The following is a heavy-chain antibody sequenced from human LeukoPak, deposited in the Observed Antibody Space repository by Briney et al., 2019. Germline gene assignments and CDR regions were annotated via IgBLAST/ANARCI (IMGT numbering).Heavy chain of an antibody. Sequence: NTGGSLRLSCAASGFTFSDYYMSWIRQAPGKGLEWVSYISSSSSYTNYADSVKGRFTISRDNAKNSLYLQMNSLRAEDTAIYYCARGFSSGWGGLGHWGQGTLVTVSS. V-gene: IGHV3-11*06. CDR1: GFTFSDYY. D-gene: IGHD6-19*01. CDR3: ARGFSSGWGGLGH. CDR2: ISSSSSYT. J-gene: IGHJ4*02.